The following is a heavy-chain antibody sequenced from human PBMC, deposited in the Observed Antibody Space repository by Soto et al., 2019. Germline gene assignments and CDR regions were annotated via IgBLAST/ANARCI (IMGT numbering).Heavy chain of an antibody. CDR3: ARSPMMVRGVLNWFDP. CDR1: CGSILSYY. J-gene: IGHJ5*02. CDR2: IYYSLST. Sequence: SEALSLTGTVSCGSILSYYWIWSRQPPGKGLECIGSIYYSLSTYYNPSLRIRVTISVCTSKTQFALKLSSVTAADTAVYYCARSPMMVRGVLNWFDPWGQGTLVTASS. D-gene: IGHD3-10*01. V-gene: IGHV4-59*05.